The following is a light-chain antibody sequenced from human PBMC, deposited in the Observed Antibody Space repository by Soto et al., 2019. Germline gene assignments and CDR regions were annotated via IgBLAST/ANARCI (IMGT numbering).Light chain of an antibody. CDR3: QQHGGSPSYT. Sequence: EMVLTQSPGTLSLSPGERATLSCRASQSVSSNYLAWYQQKPGQAPRLLIYGASSRATGITDRFSGSGSGTDFTLTISRLEPEDFAVYYCQQHGGSPSYTFGQGTKLEIQ. V-gene: IGKV3-20*01. CDR1: QSVSSNY. CDR2: GAS. J-gene: IGKJ2*01.